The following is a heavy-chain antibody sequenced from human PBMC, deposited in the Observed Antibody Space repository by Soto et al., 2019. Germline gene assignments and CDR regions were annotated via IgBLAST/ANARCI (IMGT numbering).Heavy chain of an antibody. CDR2: ITKSSRTI. Sequence: GRSLRLSCAASGLTFRSYWMHWVRQAPGKGLEWISYITKSSRTIYYADSVKGRFTISRDNAKNSLYLHMNSLRAEDTAVYYCTRDHGYGYGMDVWGQGTTVTVSS. CDR1: GLTFRSYW. J-gene: IGHJ6*02. V-gene: IGHV3-48*01. CDR3: TRDHGYGYGMDV. D-gene: IGHD5-12*01.